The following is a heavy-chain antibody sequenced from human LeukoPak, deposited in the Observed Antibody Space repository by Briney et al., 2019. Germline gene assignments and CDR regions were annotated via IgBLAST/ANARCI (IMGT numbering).Heavy chain of an antibody. V-gene: IGHV4-59*08. CDR3: ASGSVASIDY. CDR1: GGSISSYY. CDR2: IYYSGST. J-gene: IGHJ4*02. Sequence: TPSETLSLTRPVSGGSISSYYWGWIRQPPGKGLEWIGYIYYSGSTNYNPSLKSRVTISVDTSKNQFSLKLSSVTAADTAVYYCASGSVASIDYWGQGTLVTVSS.